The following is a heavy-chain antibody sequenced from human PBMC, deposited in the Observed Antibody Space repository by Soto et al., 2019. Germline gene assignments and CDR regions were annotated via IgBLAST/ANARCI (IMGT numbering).Heavy chain of an antibody. CDR2: VYFSGST. V-gene: IGHV4-61*08. J-gene: IGHJ6*01. CDR1: GDSINSGDYY. CDR3: ARVRMTTVTWGDGYY. D-gene: IGHD4-4*01. Sequence: SETLSLTCSVSGDSINSGDYYWTWMRQAPGKGLQWVGHVYFSGSTNYNPSLKSRVTISLDTSKNQFSLKLRSVTAGDTAVYYCARVRMTTVTWGDGYY.